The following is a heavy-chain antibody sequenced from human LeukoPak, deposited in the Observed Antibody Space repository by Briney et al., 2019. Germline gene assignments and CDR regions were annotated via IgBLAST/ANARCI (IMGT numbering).Heavy chain of an antibody. CDR2: ISYDGSNK. J-gene: IGHJ4*02. Sequence: GGSLRLSCAASGFTFSSYAMHWVRQAPGKGLEWVAVISYDGSNKYYADSVKGRFTISRDNSKNTQYLQMNSLRAEDTAVYYCARGTRGDGWFKSDWGQGTLVTVSS. CDR3: ARGTRGDGWFKSD. D-gene: IGHD6-19*01. V-gene: IGHV3-30-3*01. CDR1: GFTFSSYA.